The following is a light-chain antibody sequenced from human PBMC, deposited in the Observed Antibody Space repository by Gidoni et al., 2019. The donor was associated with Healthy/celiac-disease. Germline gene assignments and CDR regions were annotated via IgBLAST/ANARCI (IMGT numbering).Light chain of an antibody. Sequence: DIQMTQSPSSLSASVGDRVSITCRASQSINSYLNWYQQKPGKAPKLLIYAASSLQRGVPSRFSGSGSGTDFTLTISSLQPEDFATYYCQQSHSTPSTFGGGTQVDIK. J-gene: IGKJ4*01. CDR3: QQSHSTPST. CDR2: AAS. CDR1: QSINSY. V-gene: IGKV1-39*01.